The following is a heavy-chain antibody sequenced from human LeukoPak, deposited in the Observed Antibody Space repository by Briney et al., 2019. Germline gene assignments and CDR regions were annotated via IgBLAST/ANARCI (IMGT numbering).Heavy chain of an antibody. CDR1: GFTFSSYA. J-gene: IGHJ5*02. Sequence: GGSLRLSCAASGFTFSSYAMHWVRQAPGKGLEWVAVISYDGSNKYYADSVKGRFTISRDNSKNTLYLQMNSLRAEDTAVYYCARDVYCSSTSYYTENWFDPWGQGTLVTVSS. V-gene: IGHV3-30*04. CDR3: ARDVYCSSTSYYTENWFDP. D-gene: IGHD2-2*02. CDR2: ISYDGSNK.